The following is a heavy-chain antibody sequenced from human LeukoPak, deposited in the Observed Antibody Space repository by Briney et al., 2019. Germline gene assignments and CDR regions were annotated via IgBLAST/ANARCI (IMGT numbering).Heavy chain of an antibody. Sequence: GASVKVSCKASGGTFSSYAISWVRQAPGQGLEWMGGIIPIFGTANYAQKFQGRVTITADESTSTAYMELSSLRYEDTAVYYCAREGHSSGWYRWDQNWFDPWGQGTLVTVSS. CDR1: GGTFSSYA. D-gene: IGHD6-19*01. J-gene: IGHJ5*02. CDR2: IIPIFGTA. CDR3: AREGHSSGWYRWDQNWFDP. V-gene: IGHV1-69*13.